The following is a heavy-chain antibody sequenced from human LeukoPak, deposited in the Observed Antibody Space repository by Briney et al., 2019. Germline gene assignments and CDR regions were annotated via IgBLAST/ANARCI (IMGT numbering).Heavy chain of an antibody. CDR3: ARLVGASWFDS. V-gene: IGHV6-1*01. CDR2: TYYRSKWYN. Sequence: SQTLSLTCAISGDSASTNSATWTWFRQSPSRGLEWLGRTYYRSKWYNDYAVSMKSRITINPDTSKNQFSLQLNSVTPEDTAVYYCARLVGASWFDSWGQGTLVTVSS. J-gene: IGHJ5*01. CDR1: GDSASTNSAT. D-gene: IGHD1-26*01.